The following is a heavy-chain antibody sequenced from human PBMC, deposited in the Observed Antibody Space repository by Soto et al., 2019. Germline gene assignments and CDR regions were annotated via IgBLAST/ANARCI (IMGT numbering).Heavy chain of an antibody. CDR1: GFTFSSYS. J-gene: IGHJ4*02. D-gene: IGHD1-7*01. CDR2: ISSSSSYI. V-gene: IGHV3-21*01. Sequence: GGSLRLSCAASGFTFSSYSMNWVRQAPGKGLEWVSSISSSSSYIYYADSVKGRFTISGDNAKNSLYLQMNSLRAEDTAVYYCARGFNWNLFSFFDYWGQGTLVTVSS. CDR3: ARGFNWNLFSFFDY.